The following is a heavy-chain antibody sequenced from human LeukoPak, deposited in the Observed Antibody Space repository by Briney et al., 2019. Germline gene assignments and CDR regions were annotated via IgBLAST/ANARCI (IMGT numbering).Heavy chain of an antibody. Sequence: SGKVSCKPAVAPLTSYAVSCVARARGPRLEGMGGISPIFGTANYAQKFHGRVTINADVSTSTAYMELSSLRSEDTAVYYCAGPRYPFGDFWSGYYFDYWGQGTLVTVSS. CDR2: ISPIFGTA. CDR3: AGPRYPFGDFWSGYYFDY. V-gene: IGHV1-69*13. D-gene: IGHD3-3*01. J-gene: IGHJ4*02. CDR1: VAPLTSYA.